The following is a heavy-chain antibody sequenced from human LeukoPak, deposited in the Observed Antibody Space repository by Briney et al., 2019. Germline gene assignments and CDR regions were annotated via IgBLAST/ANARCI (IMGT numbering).Heavy chain of an antibody. CDR3: ARKTMVRGGEYYYGMDV. CDR1: GGTFSSYA. V-gene: IGHV1-69*01. CDR2: IIPIFGTA. J-gene: IGHJ6*04. D-gene: IGHD3-10*01. Sequence: SVKVSCKASGGTFSSYAISWVRQAPGQGLEWMGGIIPIFGTANYAQKLQGRVTITADESTSTAYMELSSLRSEDTAVYYCARKTMVRGGEYYYGMDVWGKGTTVTVSS.